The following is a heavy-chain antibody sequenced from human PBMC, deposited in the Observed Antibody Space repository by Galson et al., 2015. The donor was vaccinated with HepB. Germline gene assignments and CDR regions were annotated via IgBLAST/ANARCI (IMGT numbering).Heavy chain of an antibody. J-gene: IGHJ4*02. CDR3: AKGPSDGSGSYYQLRFSETVPFDY. D-gene: IGHD3-10*01. CDR2: ISGSGGST. CDR1: GFTFSSYA. V-gene: IGHV3-23*01. Sequence: SLRLSCAASGFTFSSYAMSWVRQAPGKGLEWVSAISGSGGSTYYADSVKGRFTISRDNSKNTLYLQMNSLRAEDTAVYYCAKGPSDGSGSYYQLRFSETVPFDYWGQGTLVTVSS.